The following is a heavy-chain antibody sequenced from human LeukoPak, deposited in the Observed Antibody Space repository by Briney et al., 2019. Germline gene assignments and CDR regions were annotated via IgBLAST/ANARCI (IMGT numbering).Heavy chain of an antibody. J-gene: IGHJ4*02. Sequence: SETLSLTCTVSGVSISSYYWSWIRQPPGKGLEWIGYIYYSGSTNYNPSLKSRVTISVDTSKKQFSLKLSSVTAADTAVYYCARGWVGPMGGDYWSQGTLVTVSS. CDR2: IYYSGST. CDR1: GVSISSYY. D-gene: IGHD1-26*01. CDR3: ARGWVGPMGGDY. V-gene: IGHV4-59*01.